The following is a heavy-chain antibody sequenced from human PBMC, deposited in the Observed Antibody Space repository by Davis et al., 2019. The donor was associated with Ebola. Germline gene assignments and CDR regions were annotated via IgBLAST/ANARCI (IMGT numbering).Heavy chain of an antibody. D-gene: IGHD4-17*01. J-gene: IGHJ6*02. CDR1: GGSISSSNW. Sequence: MPSETLSLTCAVSGGSISSSNWWSWVRQPPGKGLEWIGEIYHSGSTNYNPSLKSRVTISVDTSKNQFSLKLSSVTAADTAVYYCARLGTSTVTTAPDYYHYGMDVWGQGTTVTVSS. CDR2: IYHSGST. V-gene: IGHV4-4*02. CDR3: ARLGTSTVTTAPDYYHYGMDV.